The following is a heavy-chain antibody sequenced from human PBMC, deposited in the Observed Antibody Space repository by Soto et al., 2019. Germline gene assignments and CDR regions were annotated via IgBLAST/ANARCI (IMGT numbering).Heavy chain of an antibody. V-gene: IGHV4-31*03. CDR3: ARARITMIVVVNPSDYYYGMDV. D-gene: IGHD3-22*01. CDR1: GGSISSGGYY. J-gene: IGHJ6*02. CDR2: IYYSGST. Sequence: PSDTLSLTCTVSGGSISSGGYYWSWIRQRPGKGLEWIGYIYYSGSTYYNPSLKSRVTISVDTSKNQFSLKLSSVTAADTAVYYCARARITMIVVVNPSDYYYGMDVWGQGTTVTVSS.